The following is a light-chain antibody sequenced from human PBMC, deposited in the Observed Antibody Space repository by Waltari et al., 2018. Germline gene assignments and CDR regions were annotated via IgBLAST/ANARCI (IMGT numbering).Light chain of an antibody. CDR3: HSYDRSLRDV. CDR1: SSNIGAGYD. CDR2: GNT. Sequence: QSVLTQPPSVSGAPGQRVTISCTGSSSNIGAGYDPHWYQQLPGTVPKLLIFGNTNRPSGVPDRFSGSKSGTSASLAITGLQAEDEADYYCHSYDRSLRDVFGTGTKVTVL. V-gene: IGLV1-40*01. J-gene: IGLJ1*01.